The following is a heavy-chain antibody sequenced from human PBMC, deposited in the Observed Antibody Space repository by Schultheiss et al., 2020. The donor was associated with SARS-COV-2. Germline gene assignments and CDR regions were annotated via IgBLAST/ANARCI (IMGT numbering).Heavy chain of an antibody. V-gene: IGHV4-39*01. Sequence: GSLRLSCTVSGGSISSGSYYWSWIRQPPGKGLEWIGEIYHSGSTYYNPSLKSRVTISVDTSKNQFSLKLSSVTAADTAVYYCARRSGITGNLGWFDPWGHGTLGTVSS. CDR2: IYHSGST. D-gene: IGHD1-20*01. CDR3: ARRSGITGNLGWFDP. CDR1: GGSISSGSYY. J-gene: IGHJ5*02.